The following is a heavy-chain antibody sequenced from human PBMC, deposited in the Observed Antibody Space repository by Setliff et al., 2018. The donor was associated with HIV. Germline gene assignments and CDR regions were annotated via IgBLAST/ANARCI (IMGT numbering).Heavy chain of an antibody. CDR1: GYTFTTYG. CDR3: ARTPARKGRGVYYFDY. CDR2: ISAYNGNT. Sequence: ASVKVSCKASGYTFTTYGITWVRQAPGQGLEWMGWISAYNGNTNYAQKLQGRVTMTTDTSTSTAYMELRSLRSDDTAVYYCARTPARKGRGVYYFDYWGQGTLVTVSS. D-gene: IGHD3-3*01. V-gene: IGHV1-18*01. J-gene: IGHJ4*02.